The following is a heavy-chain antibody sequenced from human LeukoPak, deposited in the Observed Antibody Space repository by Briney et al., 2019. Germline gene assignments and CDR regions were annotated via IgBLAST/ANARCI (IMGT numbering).Heavy chain of an antibody. V-gene: IGHV4-59*08. CDR2: IYYTGST. J-gene: IGHJ4*02. D-gene: IGHD3-16*02. Sequence: PSETLSVTCTVSGGSINTYYWSWIRQPPGKGLEWIGYIYYTGSTDYNPSLTSRVTISVDTSKNQFSLMLSSVTAADTALYYCARHYRPFIAVFDYRGQGILVTVSS. CDR1: GGSINTYY. CDR3: ARHYRPFIAVFDY.